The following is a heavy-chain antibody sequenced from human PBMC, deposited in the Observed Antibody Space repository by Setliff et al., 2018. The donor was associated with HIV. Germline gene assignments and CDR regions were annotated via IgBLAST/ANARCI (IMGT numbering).Heavy chain of an antibody. CDR2: IDYSGST. CDR3: ARDQDSGSPGCYFDL. D-gene: IGHD1-26*01. Sequence: ASETLSLTCTVSGGSMRGHYWSWIRQPPGKALDWIGYIDYSGSTSYNPSLKSRVTISADTSKNQFSLKLSSVTAADTAVYYCARDQDSGSPGCYFDLWGRGTLVTAPQ. CDR1: GGSMRGHY. V-gene: IGHV4-59*11. J-gene: IGHJ2*01.